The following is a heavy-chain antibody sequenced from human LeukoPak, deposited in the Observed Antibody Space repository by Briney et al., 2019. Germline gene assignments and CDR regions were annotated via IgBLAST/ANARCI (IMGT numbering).Heavy chain of an antibody. CDR2: IYPRDGST. J-gene: IGHJ4*02. Sequence: ASVKVSCKASGYSFTSNYIHWVRQAPGQGLEWMGMIYPRDGSTSYAQKFQGRVTVTRDTSTSTVHMELSGLRPEDTAVYYCARDQEAFDYWGQGTLVNVSS. CDR3: ARDQEAFDY. CDR1: GYSFTSNY. V-gene: IGHV1-46*01.